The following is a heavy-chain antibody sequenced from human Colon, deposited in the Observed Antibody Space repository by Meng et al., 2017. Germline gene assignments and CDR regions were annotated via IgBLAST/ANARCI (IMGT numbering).Heavy chain of an antibody. CDR3: ARDRRYNWNYGDAFDI. Sequence: ASVKVSCKASGYTFTSYGISWVRQAPGQGLEWMGWISAYNGNTNYAQKLQGRVTMTTDTSTSTAYMELRSLRSGDTAVYYCARDRRYNWNYGDAFDIWGQGTMVTVSS. J-gene: IGHJ3*02. V-gene: IGHV1-18*01. D-gene: IGHD1-7*01. CDR2: ISAYNGNT. CDR1: GYTFTSYG.